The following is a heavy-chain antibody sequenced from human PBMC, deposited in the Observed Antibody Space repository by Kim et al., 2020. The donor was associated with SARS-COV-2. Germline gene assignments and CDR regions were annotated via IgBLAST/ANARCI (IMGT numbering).Heavy chain of an antibody. D-gene: IGHD6-19*01. V-gene: IGHV3-23*01. CDR3: AKEWVQWLVLGFDAFDI. Sequence: VEGRFTISRDNAKNTLYLQMNGLRAEDTAVYYGAKEWVQWLVLGFDAFDIWGQGTMVTVSS. J-gene: IGHJ3*02.